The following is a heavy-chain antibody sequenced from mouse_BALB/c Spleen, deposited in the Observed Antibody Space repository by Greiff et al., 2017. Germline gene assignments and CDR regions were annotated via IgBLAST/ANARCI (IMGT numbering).Heavy chain of an antibody. CDR1: GFTFSSFG. CDR2: ISSGSSTI. Sequence: EVKLMESGGGLVQPGGSRKLSCAASGFTFSSFGMHWVRQAPEKGLEWVAYISSGSSTIYYADTVKGRFTISRDNPKNTLFLQMTSLRSEDTAMYYCARSGGNFPWFAYWGQGTLVTVSA. D-gene: IGHD2-1*01. CDR3: ARSGGNFPWFAY. V-gene: IGHV5-17*02. J-gene: IGHJ3*01.